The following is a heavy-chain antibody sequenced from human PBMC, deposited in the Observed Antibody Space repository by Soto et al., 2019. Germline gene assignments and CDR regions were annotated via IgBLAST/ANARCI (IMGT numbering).Heavy chain of an antibody. V-gene: IGHV3-48*01. D-gene: IGHD4-17*01. J-gene: IGHJ4*02. Sequence: PGGSLRLSCAASGFTFSSYSINWVRQAPGKGLEWISYISSSSRTIYYADSVKGRFTISRDNAKNSMYLQMNSLRAEDTAVYYCARDGYGDYLFDFWGQGTLVTVSS. CDR2: ISSSSRTI. CDR3: ARDGYGDYLFDF. CDR1: GFTFSSYS.